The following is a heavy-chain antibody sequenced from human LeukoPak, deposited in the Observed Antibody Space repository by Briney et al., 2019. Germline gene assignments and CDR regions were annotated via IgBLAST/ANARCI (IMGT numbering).Heavy chain of an antibody. CDR1: GFTFSNYA. CDR2: ISGSGSGGNT. J-gene: IGHJ4*02. Sequence: GGSLRLSCAASGFTFSNYAMSWVRQAPGKGLEWVSNISGSGSGGNTYYADSVKGRFTISRDNSKYTLYLQMNSLKTEDTAVYYCTSRDGYNWVKDYWGQGTLVTVSS. V-gene: IGHV3-23*01. D-gene: IGHD5-24*01. CDR3: TSRDGYNWVKDY.